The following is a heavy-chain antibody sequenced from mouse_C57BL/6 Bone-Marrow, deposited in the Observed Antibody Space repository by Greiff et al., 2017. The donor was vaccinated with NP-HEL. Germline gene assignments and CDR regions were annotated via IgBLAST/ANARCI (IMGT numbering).Heavy chain of an antibody. CDR2: IWRGGST. V-gene: IGHV2-5*01. CDR1: GFSLTSYG. Sequence: VQLQESGPGLVQPSQSLSITCTVSGFSLTSYGVHWVRQSPGKGLAWLGVIWRGGSTDSNAALMSRLSITKYNSKSQVFFRMNRLQADATAIYYCAKKEGGLYYYAMDYWGQGTSVAVS. J-gene: IGHJ4*01. CDR3: AKKEGGLYYYAMDY.